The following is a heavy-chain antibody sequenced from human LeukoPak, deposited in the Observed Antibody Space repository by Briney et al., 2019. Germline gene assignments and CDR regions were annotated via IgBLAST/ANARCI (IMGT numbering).Heavy chain of an antibody. D-gene: IGHD3-10*01. CDR2: ISGSGGST. V-gene: IGHV3-23*01. J-gene: IGHJ1*01. CDR1: GFTFSSYS. CDR3: ARWGSGRTSDY. Sequence: GGSLRLSCAASGFTFSSYSMSWVRQAPGKELEWVSAISGSGGSTYYADSVKGRFTISRDNSKNTLYLQMNSLRVEDSAMYYCARWGSGRTSDYWGQGTLVTVSS.